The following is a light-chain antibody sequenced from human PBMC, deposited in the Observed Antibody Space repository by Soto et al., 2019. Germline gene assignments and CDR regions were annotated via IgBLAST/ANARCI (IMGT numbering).Light chain of an antibody. CDR3: QQYNSYWRT. Sequence: DIQMTQSPSTLSASVGARVTITCRASQTISNWLAWYQQKPGKAPKLLIYDASSLESGAPSRFSGSGSGTEFTLTISSLQPDDFATYYCQQYNSYWRTFGQGTKVEIK. V-gene: IGKV1-5*01. CDR1: QTISNW. J-gene: IGKJ1*01. CDR2: DAS.